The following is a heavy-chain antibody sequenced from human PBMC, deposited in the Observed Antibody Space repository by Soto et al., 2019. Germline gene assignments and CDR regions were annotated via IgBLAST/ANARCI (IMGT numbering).Heavy chain of an antibody. CDR1: GFTFSTYW. CDR3: ARSDWFDP. V-gene: IGHV3-74*01. CDR2: IKSDGSST. Sequence: GGSLRLSCAASGFTFSTYWMHWVRQAPGKGLVWVSRIKSDGSSTSYADSVKGRFTISRDNAENTLYLQMNSLRVEDTAVYYCARSDWFDPWGQGTMVTVYS. J-gene: IGHJ5*02.